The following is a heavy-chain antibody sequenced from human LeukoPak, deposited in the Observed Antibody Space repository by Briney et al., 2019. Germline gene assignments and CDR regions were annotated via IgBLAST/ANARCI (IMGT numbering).Heavy chain of an antibody. J-gene: IGHJ6*03. D-gene: IGHD1-26*01. Sequence: GGSLRLSCATSGFSFSSTSLNWVRQAPGKGLEWVSSISSSSSYIYYADSVKGRFTISRDNAKNSLYLQMNSLRAEDTAVYYCARSLYGGSYYLNYYYYMDVWGKGTTVTVSS. CDR3: ARSLYGGSYYLNYYYYMDV. CDR1: GFSFSSTS. V-gene: IGHV3-21*01. CDR2: ISSSSSYI.